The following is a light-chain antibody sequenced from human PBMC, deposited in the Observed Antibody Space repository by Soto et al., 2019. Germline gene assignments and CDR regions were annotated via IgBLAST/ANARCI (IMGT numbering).Light chain of an antibody. V-gene: IGKV4-1*01. J-gene: IGKJ1*01. CDR2: WSS. Sequence: DIVMTQSPDSLAVSLGDRATINCKSSQSLLYRSNNKNYLAWYQQKPGQPPKLLIYWSSTRESGVPDRFSGSGSGTDFTLTISSLQAEDVAVYYCQQYYSSPWTFGQGTKVEIK. CDR1: QSLLYRSNNKNY. CDR3: QQYYSSPWT.